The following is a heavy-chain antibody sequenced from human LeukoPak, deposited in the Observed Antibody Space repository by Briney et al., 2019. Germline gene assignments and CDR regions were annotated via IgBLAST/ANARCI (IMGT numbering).Heavy chain of an antibody. CDR1: GFTFSSYA. V-gene: IGHV3-23*01. J-gene: IGHJ4*02. CDR2: ISGSGGST. D-gene: IGHD5-12*01. Sequence: GGSLRLSCAASGFTFSSYAMSWVRQAPGKGLEWVSAISGSGGSTYYADSVKGRFTISRDNSKNTLYLQMNSLRAEDTALYYCARVRSGYVQNDYWGQGTLVTVSS. CDR3: ARVRSGYVQNDY.